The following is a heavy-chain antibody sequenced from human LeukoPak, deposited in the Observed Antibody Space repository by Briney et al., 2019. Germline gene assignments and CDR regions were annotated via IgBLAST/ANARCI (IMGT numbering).Heavy chain of an antibody. CDR2: AYFRLKGYN. V-gene: IGHV6-1*01. Sequence: LRTLSLTSAISRESVSRKRAAWEWIRRSPPGGLEWLWRAYFRLKGYNEYAASGKSRITINPDPTKSQSSRQLNSVTPEDTAVYYCARGVKPNRSSWSGSYYYDYIDDWGKGTLVTVSS. CDR3: ARGVKPNRSSWSGSYYYDYIDD. CDR1: RESVSRKRAA. J-gene: IGHJ6*03. D-gene: IGHD6-13*01.